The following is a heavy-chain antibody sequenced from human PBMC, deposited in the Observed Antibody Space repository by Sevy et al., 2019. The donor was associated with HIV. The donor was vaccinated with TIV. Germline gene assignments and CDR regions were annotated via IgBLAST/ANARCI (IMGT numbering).Heavy chain of an antibody. D-gene: IGHD3-9*01. Sequence: ASVKVSCKASGYTFTSYGISWVRQAPGQGLEWMGWISAYNGNTNYAQKLQGRVTMTTDTSTSTAYMELRSLRSDDTAVYYCARDELRYFDWLPTSEYFQHWGQGTLVTVSS. J-gene: IGHJ1*01. CDR3: ARDELRYFDWLPTSEYFQH. V-gene: IGHV1-18*01. CDR2: ISAYNGNT. CDR1: GYTFTSYG.